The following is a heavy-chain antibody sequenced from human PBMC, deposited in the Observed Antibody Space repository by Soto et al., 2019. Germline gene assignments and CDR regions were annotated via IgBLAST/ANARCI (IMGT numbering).Heavy chain of an antibody. CDR1: GGSFSGYY. CDR2: INNSGST. V-gene: IGHV4-34*01. J-gene: IGHJ6*01. CDR3: ARGYYDFWSGYYDYYSIDV. Sequence: NPSDTLSLTGAVCGGSFSGYYWSRIRQPTGKGLEWIGEINNSGSTNYNPSLQSRVTISVETSKNQFALKLSSVTAADTGVYYCARGYYDFWSGYYDYYSIDVWGQGPTVT. D-gene: IGHD3-3*01.